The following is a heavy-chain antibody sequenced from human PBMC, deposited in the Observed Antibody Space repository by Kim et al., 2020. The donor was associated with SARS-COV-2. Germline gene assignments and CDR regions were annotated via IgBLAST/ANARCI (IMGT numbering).Heavy chain of an antibody. CDR3: ARCRIAAAGNNWFDP. CDR2: INHSGST. J-gene: IGHJ5*02. CDR1: GGSFSGYY. D-gene: IGHD6-13*01. V-gene: IGHV4-34*01. Sequence: SETLSLTCAVYGGSFSGYYWSWIRQPPGKGLEWIGEINHSGSTNYNPSLKSRVTISVDTSKNQFSLKLSSVTAADTAVYYCARCRIAAAGNNWFDPWGQGTLVTVSS.